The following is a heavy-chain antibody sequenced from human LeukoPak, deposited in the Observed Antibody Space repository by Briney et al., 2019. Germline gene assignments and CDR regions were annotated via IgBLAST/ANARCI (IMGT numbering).Heavy chain of an antibody. CDR2: ISGTSNTI. CDR3: ARDLGSYTSGWYMGFDY. J-gene: IGHJ4*02. Sequence: GGSLRLSCAASGFTFSSYEMNWVRQAPGKGLEWVSYISGTSNTIYYADSVKGRFTISRDNAKNSLYLQVNSLRAEDTAIYYCARDLGSYTSGWYMGFDYWGQGTLVTVSS. D-gene: IGHD6-19*01. V-gene: IGHV3-48*01. CDR1: GFTFSSYE.